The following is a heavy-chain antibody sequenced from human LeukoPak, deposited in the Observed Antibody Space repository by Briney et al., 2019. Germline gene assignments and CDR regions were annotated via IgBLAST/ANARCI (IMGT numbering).Heavy chain of an antibody. J-gene: IGHJ4*02. CDR3: ARKSDSSGWYNYFDY. CDR2: IYYSGST. CDR1: GGSISSYY. D-gene: IGHD6-19*01. Sequence: PSETLSLTCTVSGGSISSYYWSWIRQPPGKGLEWIGYIYYSGSTNYNPSLKSRVTISVDTPKNQFSLKLSSVTAADTAVYYCARKSDSSGWYNYFDYWGQGTLVTVSS. V-gene: IGHV4-59*01.